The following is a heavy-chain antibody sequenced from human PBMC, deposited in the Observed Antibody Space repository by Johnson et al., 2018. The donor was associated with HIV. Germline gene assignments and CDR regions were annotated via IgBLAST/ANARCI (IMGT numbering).Heavy chain of an antibody. CDR1: GFTVSSNY. Sequence: VQLVESGGGLVQPGGSLRLSCAASGFTVSSNYMSWVRQAPGKGLEWVSVIYSGGSTYYADSVKGRFTIYRDNSKNTLYLQMNSLRAEDTAVYYCARAGDYDAFDIWGQGTMVTVSS. CDR2: IYSGGST. CDR3: ARAGDYDAFDI. D-gene: IGHD3-16*01. V-gene: IGHV3-66*01. J-gene: IGHJ3*02.